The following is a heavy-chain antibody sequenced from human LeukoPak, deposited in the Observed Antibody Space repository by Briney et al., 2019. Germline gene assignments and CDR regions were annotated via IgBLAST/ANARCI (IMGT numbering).Heavy chain of an antibody. CDR1: GFTFSSYE. V-gene: IGHV3-48*03. J-gene: IGHJ4*02. Sequence: GGSLRLSCADSGFTFSSYEMNWVRQAPGKGLEWVSYISTTGSSIYYADSVKGRFTISRDNVKNLLYLQMNSLRAEDTAVYYCARVQRGIAVALDYWGQGTLATISS. CDR3: ARVQRGIAVALDY. CDR2: ISTTGSSI. D-gene: IGHD6-19*01.